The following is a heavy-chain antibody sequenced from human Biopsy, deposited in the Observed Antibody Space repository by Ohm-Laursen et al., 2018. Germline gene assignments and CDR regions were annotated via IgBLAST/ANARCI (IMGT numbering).Heavy chain of an antibody. Sequence: LSPTCAVSGFTFASHAMRWVRQAAGKGLEWVSLISGSGATAYYPDSVKGRFTISRDNSKNTLFLQMNNLRAEETAVYYCARDRYYGSANYFGYYNMDVWGQGTTVTVSS. CDR2: ISGSGATA. CDR3: ARDRYYGSANYFGYYNMDV. CDR1: GFTFASHA. V-gene: IGHV3-23*01. D-gene: IGHD3-10*01. J-gene: IGHJ6*02.